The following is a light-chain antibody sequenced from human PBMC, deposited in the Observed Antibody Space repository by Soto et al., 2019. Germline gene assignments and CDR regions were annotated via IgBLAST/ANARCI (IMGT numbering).Light chain of an antibody. CDR1: SSDIGGYNY. V-gene: IGLV2-14*01. J-gene: IGLJ2*01. Sequence: QSALTQPASVSGSPGQSITIFCTGTSSDIGGYNYVSWYQQHPGKAPNLIIYEVTYRPSGVSNRFSGSKSGNTASLTISGLQAEDEADYWCSSYTSSNTLHLVFGGGTQLTVL. CDR3: SSYTSSNTLHLV. CDR2: EVT.